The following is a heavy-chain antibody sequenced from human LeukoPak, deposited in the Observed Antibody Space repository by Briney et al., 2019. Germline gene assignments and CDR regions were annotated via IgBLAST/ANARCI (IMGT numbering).Heavy chain of an antibody. Sequence: SETLSLTCTVSGGSISSYYWSWIRQPPGKGLGWIGYIYYSGSTNYNPSLKSRVTISVDTSKNQFSLKLSSVTAADTAVYYCARHYGDYGMDVWGQGTTVTVSS. V-gene: IGHV4-59*01. CDR3: ARHYGDYGMDV. CDR2: IYYSGST. CDR1: GGSISSYY. J-gene: IGHJ6*02. D-gene: IGHD4-17*01.